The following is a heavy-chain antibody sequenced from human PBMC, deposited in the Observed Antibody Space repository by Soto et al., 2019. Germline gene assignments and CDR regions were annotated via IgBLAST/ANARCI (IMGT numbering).Heavy chain of an antibody. CDR1: GGSISSGGYY. V-gene: IGHV4-61*08. Sequence: SETLSLTCTVSGGSISSGGYYGSWIRQHPGKGLEWIGYIYYGGSTNYNPSLKSRVTISVDTPKNQFSLKLSSVTAADTAVYYCAKNWNWGSLVHWGQGTLVTVSS. CDR2: IYYGGST. CDR3: AKNWNWGSLVH. J-gene: IGHJ4*02. D-gene: IGHD7-27*01.